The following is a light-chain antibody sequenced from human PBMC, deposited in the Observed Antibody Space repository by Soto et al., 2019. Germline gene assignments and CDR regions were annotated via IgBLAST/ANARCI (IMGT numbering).Light chain of an antibody. V-gene: IGKV3-15*01. J-gene: IGKJ1*01. CDR3: QQYNNHWT. CDR1: QSVSSN. CDR2: GTS. Sequence: EIVMTQSPVTLSVSPGERATLSCRASQSVSSNLSWYQQKPGQAPRLLIYGTSTRPTDIPARFSGSGSGTEFTLTISSLQSEDFAVYYCQQYNNHWTCGQGTKVEIQ.